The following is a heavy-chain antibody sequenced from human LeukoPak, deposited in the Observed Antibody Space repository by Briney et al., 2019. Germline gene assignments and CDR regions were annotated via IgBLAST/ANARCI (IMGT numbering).Heavy chain of an antibody. CDR1: GGTFSSYA. Sequence: SVKVPCKASGGTFSSYAISWVRQAPGQGLEWMGRIIPIFGIANYAQKFQGRVTITADKSTSTAYMELSSLRSEDTAVYYCARDYAVGSHVHYYYYYGMDVWGQGTTVTVSS. CDR3: ARDYAVGSHVHYYYYYGMDV. D-gene: IGHD2-2*01. J-gene: IGHJ6*02. V-gene: IGHV1-69*04. CDR2: IIPIFGIA.